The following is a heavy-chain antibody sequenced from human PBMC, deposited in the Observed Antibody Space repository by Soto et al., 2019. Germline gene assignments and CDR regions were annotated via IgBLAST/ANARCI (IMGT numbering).Heavy chain of an antibody. D-gene: IGHD5-18*01. V-gene: IGHV4-59*01. Sequence: QVQLQESGPGLVKPSETLSLTCTVSGGSNTHYYWTWIRQPPGKGLEWIGSIYYSGITHYNPSLKGRVTISVDTANNQFSLQVNSVTAADPAVYYCARGGGYSYGYSDYWGQGTLVTVSS. CDR2: IYYSGIT. CDR3: ARGGGYSYGYSDY. J-gene: IGHJ4*02. CDR1: GGSNTHYY.